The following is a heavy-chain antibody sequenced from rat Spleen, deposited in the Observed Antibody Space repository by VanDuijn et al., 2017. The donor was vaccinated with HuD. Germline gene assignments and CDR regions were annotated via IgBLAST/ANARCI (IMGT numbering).Heavy chain of an antibody. J-gene: IGHJ2*01. CDR3: ARDYGGYSGDY. V-gene: IGHV2-6*01. Sequence: QVQLKESGPGLVQPSQTLSLTCTVSGFSLISYTVSWVRQPPGKGLEWIAAISSGESTYYNPALKSRLSISGDTSKSQVFLKMNSLQTEDTATYYGARDYGGYSGDYWGQGVMVTVSS. D-gene: IGHD1-11*01. CDR2: ISSGEST. CDR1: GFSLISYT.